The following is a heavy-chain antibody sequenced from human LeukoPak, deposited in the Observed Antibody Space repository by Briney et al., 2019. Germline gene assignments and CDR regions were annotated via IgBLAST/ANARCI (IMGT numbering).Heavy chain of an antibody. Sequence: GGSLRLSCAASGFTVSSNYMSWVRQAPGKGLEWVSVITDSGGNTFYADSVKGRFTISRDNSKNTLYLQMNSLSAEDSAIYYCAKLWRGSYPRYFDYWGQGALVTVSS. V-gene: IGHV3-23*01. CDR3: AKLWRGSYPRYFDY. J-gene: IGHJ4*02. D-gene: IGHD1-26*01. CDR1: GFTVSSNY. CDR2: ITDSGGNT.